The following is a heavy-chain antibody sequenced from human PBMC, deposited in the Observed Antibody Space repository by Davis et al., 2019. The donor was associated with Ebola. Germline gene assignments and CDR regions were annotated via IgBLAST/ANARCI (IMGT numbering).Heavy chain of an antibody. V-gene: IGHV3-30-3*01. Sequence: GESLKISCVASGFSFRNYAMHWVRQAPGRGLEWVAPISPTDNKDYYADSGKGRFTISRDISKSTLFMEMNSLTAEDTAVYYCAKDGGNQMSTHNWFDTWGQGTLVTVSS. J-gene: IGHJ5*02. CDR2: ISPTDNKD. D-gene: IGHD3-16*01. CDR3: AKDGGNQMSTHNWFDT. CDR1: GFSFRNYA.